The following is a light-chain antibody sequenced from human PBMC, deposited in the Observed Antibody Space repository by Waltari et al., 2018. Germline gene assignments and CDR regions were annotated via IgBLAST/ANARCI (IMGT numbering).Light chain of an antibody. V-gene: IGLV1-40*01. CDR2: GVN. Sequence: QSVLTQPPSVSRAPGQRVSISCTGSGSNIGAGYDVPWYQQLPGKAPKLLIYGVNTRPLGVPDRFSGSLAGTSAYLAIAGLRADDEADYYCQSYDPSLSVVFGGGTRLTVL. CDR3: QSYDPSLSVV. J-gene: IGLJ2*01. CDR1: GSNIGAGYD.